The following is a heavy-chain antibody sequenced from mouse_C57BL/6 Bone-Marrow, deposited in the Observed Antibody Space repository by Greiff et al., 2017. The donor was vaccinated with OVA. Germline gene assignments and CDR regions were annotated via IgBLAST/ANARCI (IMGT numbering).Heavy chain of an antibody. J-gene: IGHJ1*03. D-gene: IGHD2-3*01. CDR1: GFTFTDYY. Sequence: VQLMESGPELVKPGASVKISCKASGFTFTDYYINWVKQRPGQGLEWIGWIFPGSGSTYYNEKFKGQATLTVDTSSSTAYMLRSSLPSADSAVYFCASGWFPYWSFDDWGTGTTVTVSS. CDR2: IFPGSGST. CDR3: ASGWFPYWSFDD. V-gene: IGHV1-75*01.